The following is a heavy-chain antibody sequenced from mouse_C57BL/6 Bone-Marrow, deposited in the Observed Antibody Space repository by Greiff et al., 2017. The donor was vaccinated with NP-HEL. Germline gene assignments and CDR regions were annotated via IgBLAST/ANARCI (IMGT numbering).Heavy chain of an antibody. CDR2: ISYDGSN. V-gene: IGHV3-6*01. J-gene: IGHJ3*01. Sequence: DVKLQESGPGLVKPSQSLSLTCSVTGYSITSGYYWNWIRQFPGNKLEWMGYISYDGSNNYNPSFKNRISITRDTSKNQFFLKLNSVTTEDTATYYCARGYYYGSAAWFAYWGQGTLVTVSA. CDR1: GYSITSGYY. D-gene: IGHD1-1*01. CDR3: ARGYYYGSAAWFAY.